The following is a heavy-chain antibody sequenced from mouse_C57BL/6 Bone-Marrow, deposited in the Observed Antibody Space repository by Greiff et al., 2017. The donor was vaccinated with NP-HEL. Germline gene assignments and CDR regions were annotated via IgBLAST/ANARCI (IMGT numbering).Heavy chain of an antibody. Sequence: VQLKESVAELVRPGASVKLSCTASGFNIKNTYMHWVKQRPEQGLEWIGRIDPANGNTKYAPKFQGKATITADTSSNTAYLQLSSLTSEDTAIYYCARSPLYYGYDTWFAYWGQGTLVTVSA. D-gene: IGHD2-2*01. V-gene: IGHV14-3*01. J-gene: IGHJ3*01. CDR2: IDPANGNT. CDR3: ARSPLYYGYDTWFAY. CDR1: GFNIKNTY.